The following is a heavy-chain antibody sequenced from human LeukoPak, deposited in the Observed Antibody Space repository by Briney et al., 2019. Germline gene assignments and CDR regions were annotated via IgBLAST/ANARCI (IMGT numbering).Heavy chain of an antibody. CDR2: MNPNSGNT. J-gene: IGHJ5*02. D-gene: IGHD6-13*01. CDR1: GYTFTGYD. CDR3: ARKRVIAAAGTGPGWWFDP. Sequence: GASVKVSCKASGYTFTGYDINWVRQATGQGLEWMGWMNPNSGNTGYAQKFQGRVTMTRNTSISTAYMELSSLRSEDTAVYYCARKRVIAAAGTGPGWWFDPWGQGTLVTVSS. V-gene: IGHV1-8*01.